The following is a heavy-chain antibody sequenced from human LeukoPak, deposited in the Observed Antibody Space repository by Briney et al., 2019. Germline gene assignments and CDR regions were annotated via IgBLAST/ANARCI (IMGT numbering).Heavy chain of an antibody. CDR2: INHSGST. CDR3: ARGGPQASWDLVTGYQGPLYYFDF. J-gene: IGHJ4*02. Sequence: PSETLSLTCAVYGGSFSGYYWSWIRQPPGKGLEWIGEINHSGSTKYNPSLNSRVTISVDTSKNQFSLKLSSVTAADTAVYYCARGGPQASWDLVTGYQGPLYYFDFWGQGTLVTVSS. V-gene: IGHV4-34*01. D-gene: IGHD3-9*01. CDR1: GGSFSGYY.